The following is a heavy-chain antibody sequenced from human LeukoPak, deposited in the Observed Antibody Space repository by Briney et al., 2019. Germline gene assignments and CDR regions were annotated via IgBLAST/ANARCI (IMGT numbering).Heavy chain of an antibody. CDR3: AKKGATTGDFDY. V-gene: IGHV3-23*01. CDR1: GFTFSNFL. CDR2: ISGSGGDT. Sequence: GGSLRLSYAASGFTFSNFLMTWVRQAPGKGPEWVSAISGSGGDTYYADSVKGRFTISRDNSKNTLYLQMNSLRAEDTAVYYCAKKGATTGDFDYWGQGTLVTVSS. J-gene: IGHJ4*02. D-gene: IGHD1-26*01.